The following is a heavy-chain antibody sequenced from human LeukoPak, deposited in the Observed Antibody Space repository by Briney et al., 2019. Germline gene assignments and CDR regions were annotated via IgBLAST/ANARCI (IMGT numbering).Heavy chain of an antibody. CDR3: ARGESYYYDSSGFNDY. CDR2: DYYSGSS. V-gene: IGHV4-59*01. CDR1: GGSITDYY. J-gene: IGHJ4*02. D-gene: IGHD3-22*01. Sequence: PSETLSLTCTVSGGSITDYYWGWIRQPPGKGLEWIGYDYYSGSSNYNPSLKSRVTISLDTSKNQFSLKMSSVTAADTAVYYCARGESYYYDSSGFNDYWGQGTLVTVSS.